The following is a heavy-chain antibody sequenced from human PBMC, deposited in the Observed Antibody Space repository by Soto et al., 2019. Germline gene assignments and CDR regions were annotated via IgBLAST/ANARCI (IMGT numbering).Heavy chain of an antibody. J-gene: IGHJ4*02. CDR3: ARGHIPVYGPVPDYFDS. Sequence: QVHLQQWGAGLLKPSETLSLTCGVYGGSLRGSYWSWIRQPPGKALEWLGKVTHSGGTTFNPSLMSRVSVTVDTSDNQFSLTLTSVTAADTAVYYCARGHIPVYGPVPDYFDSWGQGTLVTVSS. V-gene: IGHV4-34*02. CDR1: GGSLRGSY. CDR2: VTHSGGT. D-gene: IGHD2-21*01.